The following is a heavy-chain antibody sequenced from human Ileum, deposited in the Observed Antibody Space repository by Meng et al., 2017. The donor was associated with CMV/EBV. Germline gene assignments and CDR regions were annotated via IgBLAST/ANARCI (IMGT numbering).Heavy chain of an antibody. J-gene: IGHJ4*02. V-gene: IGHV3-23*01. CDR3: VKGGWLDF. CDR2: IGVSGATR. CDR1: GFSFSTFE. D-gene: IGHD6-19*01. Sequence: GESLKISCAASGFSFSTFEMSWARQAPGKGLEWVSFIGVSGATRHYADSVKGRFTVSRDNSKNTLYLQMDSLRAEDTALYYCVKGGWLDFWGQGTPVTVSS.